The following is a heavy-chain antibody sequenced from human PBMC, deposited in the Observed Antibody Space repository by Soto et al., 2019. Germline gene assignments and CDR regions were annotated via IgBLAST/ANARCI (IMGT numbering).Heavy chain of an antibody. Sequence: QPGGSLRLSCVASGFTFNTYWMSWVRQAPGKGLEWVANIKEDGSDKYYVDSVKGRFTISRDNAKNLLYLQMNSLGAGDTAMYYCARFTRGSSGDYWGQGTLVTDSS. CDR1: GFTFNTYW. CDR2: IKEDGSDK. J-gene: IGHJ4*02. V-gene: IGHV3-7*01. D-gene: IGHD6-25*01. CDR3: ARFTRGSSGDY.